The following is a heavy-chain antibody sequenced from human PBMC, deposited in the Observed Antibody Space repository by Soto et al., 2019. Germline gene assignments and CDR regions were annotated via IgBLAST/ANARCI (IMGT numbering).Heavy chain of an antibody. CDR3: VRVGLNRNYDFDF. D-gene: IGHD3-16*01. Sequence: QVQLVQSGAEVTKPGASVKVSCKASGYTFNSYYIHWVRQAPGQGLEWMGWINPNSDVTGYAQSFQGRVNMTRDMSMTTAYMDLTRLRSDDTAVYYCVRVGLNRNYDFDFWGQGTLITVSS. CDR2: INPNSDVT. CDR1: GYTFNSYY. J-gene: IGHJ4*02. V-gene: IGHV1-2*02.